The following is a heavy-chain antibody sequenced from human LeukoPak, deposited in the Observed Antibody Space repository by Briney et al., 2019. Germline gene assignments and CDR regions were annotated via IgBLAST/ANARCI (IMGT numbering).Heavy chain of an antibody. CDR1: GFTFSDYY. CDR2: ISSSGRSI. J-gene: IGHJ4*02. CDR3: ARDTSGCTDY. D-gene: IGHD6-19*01. V-gene: IGHV3-11*04. Sequence: GSLRLSCGASGFTFSDYYMSWIRQAPGKGLEWVSYISSSGRSIYYADSVKGRFTISRDNSKNTLYLQMNSLRAEDTAVYYCARDTSGCTDYWGQGTLVTVSS.